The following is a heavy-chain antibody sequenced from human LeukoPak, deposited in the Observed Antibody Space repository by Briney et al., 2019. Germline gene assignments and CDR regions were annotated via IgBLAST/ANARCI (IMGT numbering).Heavy chain of an antibody. CDR2: INSDGSST. V-gene: IGHV3-74*01. CDR3: ARDVYSGSYQVRGLSAFDI. D-gene: IGHD1-26*01. Sequence: GGSLRLSCAASGFTFSSYWRHWVRQAPGKGLVWVSRINSDGSSTSYADSVKGRFTISRDNAKNTLYLQMNSLRAEDTAVYYCARDVYSGSYQVRGLSAFDIWGQGTMVTVSS. CDR1: GFTFSSYW. J-gene: IGHJ3*02.